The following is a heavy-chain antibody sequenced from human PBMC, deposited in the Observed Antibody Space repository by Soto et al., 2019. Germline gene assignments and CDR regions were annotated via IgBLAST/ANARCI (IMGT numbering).Heavy chain of an antibody. V-gene: IGHV3-23*01. CDR2: ISGSGIST. J-gene: IGHJ6*02. CDR3: ARGFGWVDV. D-gene: IGHD3-10*01. CDR1: GFTFSSYA. Sequence: GGSLRLSCAASGFTFSSYAMTWVRQAPGKGLEWVSSISGSGISTYYADSVKGRFTISRDNSKNTLYLQMNSLRAEDTAVYYCARGFGWVDVWGQGTTVTVSS.